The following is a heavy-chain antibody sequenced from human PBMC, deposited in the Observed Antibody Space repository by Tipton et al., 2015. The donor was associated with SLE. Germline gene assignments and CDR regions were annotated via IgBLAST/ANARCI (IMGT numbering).Heavy chain of an antibody. CDR3: ARLWGWELL. Sequence: TLSLTCSAYGDSLSGQYWSWIRQHPGTGLEWLGYIYYSGDTYYNPSLQSRVTMSIDTANNHFSLRLKSVTAADTAIYYCARLWGWELLWGQGTLVTVSS. CDR2: IYYSGDT. CDR1: GDSLSGQY. D-gene: IGHD3-16*01. V-gene: IGHV4-31*03. J-gene: IGHJ4*02.